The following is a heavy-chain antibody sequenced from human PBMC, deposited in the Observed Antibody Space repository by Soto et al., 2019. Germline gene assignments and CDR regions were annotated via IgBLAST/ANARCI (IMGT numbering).Heavy chain of an antibody. Sequence: ASVKVSCKASGYTFTSYGISWVRQAPGQGLDWLGWISAYNGNTNYAQKLQGRVTMTTDTSTSTAYMELRSLRSDDTAVYYCARDQSVDIVLMVYAANFDYWGQGTLVTVSS. D-gene: IGHD2-8*01. V-gene: IGHV1-18*01. CDR2: ISAYNGNT. CDR1: GYTFTSYG. CDR3: ARDQSVDIVLMVYAANFDY. J-gene: IGHJ4*02.